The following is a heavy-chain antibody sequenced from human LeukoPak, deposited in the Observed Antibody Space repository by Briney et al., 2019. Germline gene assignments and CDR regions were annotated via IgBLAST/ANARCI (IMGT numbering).Heavy chain of an antibody. D-gene: IGHD3-22*01. CDR3: ARDRSSGDVFDI. J-gene: IGHJ3*02. V-gene: IGHV1-8*01. CDR1: GYTFTSYD. CDR2: MNPNSGNT. Sequence: ASVKVSCTASGYTFTSYDINWVRQATGQGLEWMGWMNPNSGNTGYAQKFQGRVTMTRNTSISTAYMELSSLRSEDTAVYYCARDRSSGDVFDIWGQGTRVTVSS.